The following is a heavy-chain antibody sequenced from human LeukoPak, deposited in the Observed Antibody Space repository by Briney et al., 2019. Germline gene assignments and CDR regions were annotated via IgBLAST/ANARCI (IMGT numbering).Heavy chain of an antibody. CDR2: IYSGGST. CDR1: GFTVSSNY. Sequence: PGGSLRLSCAASGFTVSSNYMSWVRQAPGKGLEWVSVIYSGGSTYYADSVKGRLTISRDNSENTLYLQMNSLRAEDTAVYYCAREPKQVAGSLAFDYWGQGTLVTVSS. V-gene: IGHV3-53*01. D-gene: IGHD6-19*01. CDR3: AREPKQVAGSLAFDY. J-gene: IGHJ4*02.